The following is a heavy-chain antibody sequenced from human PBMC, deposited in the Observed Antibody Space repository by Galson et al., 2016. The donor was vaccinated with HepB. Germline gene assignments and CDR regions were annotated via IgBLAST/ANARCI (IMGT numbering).Heavy chain of an antibody. V-gene: IGHV3-74*01. CDR2: IEGDGTSP. Sequence: SLRLSCAVSGFTFRNHQMHWIRQVPGKGLMWVARIEGDGTSPIYAPSVKGRFTISSDGAENTVYLQMNRLRAEDTALYYCARDLSGPDHWGQGTQVTVSP. J-gene: IGHJ4*02. CDR1: GFTFRNHQ. CDR3: ARDLSGPDH.